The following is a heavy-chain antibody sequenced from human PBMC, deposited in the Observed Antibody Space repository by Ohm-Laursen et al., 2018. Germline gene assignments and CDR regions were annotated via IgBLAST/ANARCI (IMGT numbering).Heavy chain of an antibody. V-gene: IGHV3-23*01. D-gene: IGHD2-15*01. CDR2: LSGSGHDT. J-gene: IGHJ4*02. CDR3: AKTRYFSRGSCDFDY. CDR1: GFTFSSYA. Sequence: SLRLSCTASGFTFSSYAMSWVRQAPEKGLEWVSGLSGSGHDTYYTDSVKGRFTISRNNSKNTLYLQMNGLRAEDTAVYYCAKTRYFSRGSCDFDYWGQGTLATVSS.